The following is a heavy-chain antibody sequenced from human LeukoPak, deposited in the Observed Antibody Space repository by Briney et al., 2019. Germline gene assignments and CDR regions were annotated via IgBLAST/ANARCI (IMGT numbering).Heavy chain of an antibody. CDR1: GGSISSYY. CDR2: IYTSGST. Sequence: PSETLSLTCTVSGGSISSYYWSWIRQPAGKGLEWIGRIYTSGSTNYNPSLKSRVTMSVDTSKNQFSLKLSSVTAADTAVYYCAREGPDYDFWSGSGSAFDIWGQGTMVTVSS. D-gene: IGHD3-3*01. V-gene: IGHV4-4*07. CDR3: AREGPDYDFWSGSGSAFDI. J-gene: IGHJ3*02.